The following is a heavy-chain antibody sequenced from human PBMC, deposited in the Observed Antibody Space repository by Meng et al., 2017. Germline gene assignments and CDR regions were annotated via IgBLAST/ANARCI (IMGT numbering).Heavy chain of an antibody. D-gene: IGHD6-13*01. V-gene: IGHV1-2*06. CDR3: ARDEDISAAGKLFGDY. J-gene: IGHJ4*02. CDR2: INPKSGDT. Sequence: VRLVRSGLAVQKPGASWKVTCKASGYTFPDYWLHWVRRAPGQGLEWMGRINPKSGDTHYAQRFQGRVTMTGDTSISTAYMELSGLRSDDTAMYYCARDEDISAAGKLFGDYWGQGTLVTVSS. CDR1: GYTFPDYW.